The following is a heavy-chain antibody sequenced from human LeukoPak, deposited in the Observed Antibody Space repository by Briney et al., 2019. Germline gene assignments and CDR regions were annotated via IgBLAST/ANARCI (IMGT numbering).Heavy chain of an antibody. CDR2: INPNSGGT. Sequence: GASVKVSCKASGYTFTGYYMHWVRQAPGQGLEWMGWINPNSGGTNYAQKFQGRVTMTRDTSISTAYMELSRLRSDDTAVYYCARPPYGGYGEDFDCWGQGTLVTVSS. CDR3: ARPPYGGYGEDFDC. V-gene: IGHV1-2*02. D-gene: IGHD5-12*01. CDR1: GYTFTGYY. J-gene: IGHJ4*02.